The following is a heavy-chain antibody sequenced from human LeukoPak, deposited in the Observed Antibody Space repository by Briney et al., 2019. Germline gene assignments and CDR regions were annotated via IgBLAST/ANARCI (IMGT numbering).Heavy chain of an antibody. CDR3: AKARDTYYGDYGAANY. CDR1: GFTFRSSG. D-gene: IGHD4-17*01. V-gene: IGHV3-30*18. J-gene: IGHJ4*02. CDR2: ISYDGSNK. Sequence: GSLRLSCAASGFTFRSSGMHWVRQAPGKGLEWVAVISYDGSNKYYADSVKGRFTISRDNSKNTLYLQMNSLRAEDTAVYYCAKARDTYYGDYGAANYWGQGTLVTVSS.